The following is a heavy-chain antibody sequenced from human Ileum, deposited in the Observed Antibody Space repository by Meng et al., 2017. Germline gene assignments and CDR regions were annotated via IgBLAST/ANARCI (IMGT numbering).Heavy chain of an antibody. CDR2: IIPILNAS. D-gene: IGHD2-15*01. J-gene: IGHJ5*02. Sequence: QVQLVQSGAERKYPGSSVTVSCKASGGAFSSSAIGWLRQAPGRGLEWMGGIIPILNASTYAQNFKGRVTLSADMATTTVYMELSSLTSDDTAVYFCARDCSGGGCFDPWGQGTLVTVSS. CDR1: GGAFSSSA. V-gene: IGHV1-69*10. CDR3: ARDCSGGGCFDP.